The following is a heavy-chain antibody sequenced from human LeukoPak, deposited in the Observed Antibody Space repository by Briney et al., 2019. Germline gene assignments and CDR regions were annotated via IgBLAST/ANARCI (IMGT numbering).Heavy chain of an antibody. CDR1: GGSFSGYY. D-gene: IGHD6-13*01. CDR2: ISSSSSYI. V-gene: IGHV3-21*01. Sequence: ETLSLTCAVYGGSFSGYYWSWIRQAPGKGLEWVSSISSSSSYIYYADSVKGRFTISRDNAKNSLYLQMNSLRAEDTAVYYCASWGHSSSWYMVYWGQGTLVTVSS. J-gene: IGHJ4*02. CDR3: ASWGHSSSWYMVY.